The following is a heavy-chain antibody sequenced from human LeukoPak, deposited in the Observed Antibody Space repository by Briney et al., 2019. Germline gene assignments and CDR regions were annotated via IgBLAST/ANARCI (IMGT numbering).Heavy chain of an antibody. V-gene: IGHV3-53*04. J-gene: IGHJ4*02. D-gene: IGHD6-13*01. CDR1: GFTVSGNY. Sequence: GGSLRLSCAASGFTVSGNYMSWVRQAPGKGLEWVSVIYSGGSTYYADSVKGRFTISRHNSKNTLYLQMNSLRAEDTAVYYCARVGDSSSWYPGYFDYWGQGTLVTVSS. CDR2: IYSGGST. CDR3: ARVGDSSSWYPGYFDY.